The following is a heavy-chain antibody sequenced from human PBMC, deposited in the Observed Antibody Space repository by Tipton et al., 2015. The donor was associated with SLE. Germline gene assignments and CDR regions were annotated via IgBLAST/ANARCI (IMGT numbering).Heavy chain of an antibody. J-gene: IGHJ3*02. Sequence: TLSLTCAVYGGSFSGYYWSWIRQPPGKGLEWIGEINHSGSTNYNPSLKSRVTISVDTSKNQFSLKLSSVTAADTAVYYCASGYSYGYDAFDIWGQGTMVNVSS. CDR2: INHSGST. CDR3: ASGYSYGYDAFDI. D-gene: IGHD5-18*01. CDR1: GGSFSGYY. V-gene: IGHV4-34*01.